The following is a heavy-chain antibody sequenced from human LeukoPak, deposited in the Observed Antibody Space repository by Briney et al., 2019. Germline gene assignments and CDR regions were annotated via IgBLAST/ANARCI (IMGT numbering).Heavy chain of an antibody. Sequence: SQTLSLTCTVSGGSISSGGHYWSWIRQHPGKGLEWIGYIYYSGSTYYNPSLKSRVTISVDTSKNQFSLKLSSVTAADSAVYYCARARRRRGGRFDYWGQGTLVTVSS. J-gene: IGHJ4*02. CDR1: GGSISSGGHY. D-gene: IGHD2-15*01. CDR3: ARARRRRGGRFDY. V-gene: IGHV4-31*03. CDR2: IYYSGST.